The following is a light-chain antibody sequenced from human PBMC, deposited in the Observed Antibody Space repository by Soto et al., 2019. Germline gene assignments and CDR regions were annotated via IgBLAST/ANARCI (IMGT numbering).Light chain of an antibody. CDR3: LLSYNGPYV. V-gene: IGLV7-46*01. J-gene: IGLJ1*01. CDR2: DTT. Sequence: QAVVTQDPSLTVSPGGTVTLTCGSSTGAVPNGHYPYWFQQKPGQAPRTLIYDTTNRHSWTPARFSGSLLGGKAALTLSGAQPEDEAEYYCLLSYNGPYVFGTGTKVTVL. CDR1: TGAVPNGHY.